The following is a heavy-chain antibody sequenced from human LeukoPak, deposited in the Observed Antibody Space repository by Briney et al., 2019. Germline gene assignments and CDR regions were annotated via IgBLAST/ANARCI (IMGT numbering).Heavy chain of an antibody. D-gene: IGHD1-26*01. CDR2: IYYSGST. V-gene: IGHV4-59*08. CDR1: GGSISNYY. J-gene: IGHJ3*02. CDR3: ARRPVVGATWGARGVFDI. Sequence: SETLSLTCTVSGGSISNYYWGWIRQPPGKGLEWVGHIYYSGSTNYNPSLKSRVTISVDTSKNQFSLKLSSVTAADTAVYFCARRPVVGATWGARGVFDIWGQGTMVTVSS.